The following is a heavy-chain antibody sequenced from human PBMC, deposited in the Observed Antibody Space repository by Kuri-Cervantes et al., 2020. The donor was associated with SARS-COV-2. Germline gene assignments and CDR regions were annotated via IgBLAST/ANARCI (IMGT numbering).Heavy chain of an antibody. D-gene: IGHD1-20*01. CDR2: INSDGSST. CDR3: ARVEWYNWNLFDAFDI. Sequence: ETLSLTCAASGFTFSSYAMHWVRQAPGKGLVWVSRINSDGSSTSYADSVKGRFTISRVNAKNTLYLQMNSLRAEDTAVYYWARVEWYNWNLFDAFDIWGQGTMVTVSS. J-gene: IGHJ3*02. CDR1: GFTFSSYA. V-gene: IGHV3-74*01.